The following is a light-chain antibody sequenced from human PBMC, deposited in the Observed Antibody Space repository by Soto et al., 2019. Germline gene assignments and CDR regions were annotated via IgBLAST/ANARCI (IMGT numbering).Light chain of an antibody. CDR3: SSYTSSSTLV. CDR2: VVS. V-gene: IGLV2-14*01. Sequence: QSVLTQPASVSGSPGQSITISCTGTSSDVGGYNYVSWYQQHPGKAPKLMIYVVSNRPSGVSNRFSGSKSDNTASLTISGLQAEDEADYYCSSYTSSSTLVFGTGTKVTVL. CDR1: SSDVGGYNY. J-gene: IGLJ1*01.